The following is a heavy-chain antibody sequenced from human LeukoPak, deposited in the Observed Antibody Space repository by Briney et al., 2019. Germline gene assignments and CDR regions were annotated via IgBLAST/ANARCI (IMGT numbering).Heavy chain of an antibody. V-gene: IGHV3-48*01. CDR3: ARGCYDSSGYPPLYYGMDV. J-gene: IGHJ6*02. Sequence: GGSLRLSCAASGFTFSSYSMNWVRQAPGKGLEWVSYISSSSNTIYYAVSVKGRFTISRDNAKNSLYLQMNSLRAEDTAVYYCARGCYDSSGYPPLYYGMDVWGQGTTVTVSS. CDR1: GFTFSSYS. CDR2: ISSSSNTI. D-gene: IGHD3-22*01.